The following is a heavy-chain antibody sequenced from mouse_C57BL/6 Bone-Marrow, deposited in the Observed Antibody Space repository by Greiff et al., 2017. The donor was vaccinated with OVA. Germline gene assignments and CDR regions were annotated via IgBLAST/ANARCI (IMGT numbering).Heavy chain of an antibody. CDR2: IDPSDSYT. V-gene: IGHV1-69*01. CDR1: GYTFTSYW. D-gene: IGHD1-1*01. J-gene: IGHJ3*01. CDR3: ARPFYSYGSSFAY. Sequence: VQLQQPGAELVMPGASVKLSCKASGYTFTSYWMHWVKQRPGQGLEWIGEIDPSDSYTNYNQKFKGKSTLTVDKSSSTAYMQLSSLTSEDSAVYYCARPFYSYGSSFAYWGQGTLVTVSA.